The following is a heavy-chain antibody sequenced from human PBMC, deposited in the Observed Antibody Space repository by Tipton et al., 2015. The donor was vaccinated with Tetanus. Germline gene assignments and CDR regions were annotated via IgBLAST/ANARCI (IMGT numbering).Heavy chain of an antibody. J-gene: IGHJ6*02. Sequence: SLRLSCAASGFTVSSNYMSWVRQAPGKGLEWVSVIYSGGSTYYADSVKGRFTISRDNSKNTLYLQMNSLRAEDTAVDYCAREGSSSSWGYYYYGMDVWGQGTTVTVSS. CDR1: GFTVSSNY. D-gene: IGHD6-6*01. CDR3: AREGSSSSWGYYYYGMDV. CDR2: IYSGGST. V-gene: IGHV3-53*01.